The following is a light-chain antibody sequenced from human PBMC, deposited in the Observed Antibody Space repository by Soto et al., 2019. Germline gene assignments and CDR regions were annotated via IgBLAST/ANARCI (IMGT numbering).Light chain of an antibody. J-gene: IGLJ3*02. CDR1: SSDVGGYNY. V-gene: IGLV2-11*01. Sequence: QSALTQPRSVSGSPEQSVTISCTGTSSDVGGYNYVSWYQQHPGKAPKLVIYDVSKWPSGVPNHFSGSKFGNTASLTISGLQAEDEADYYCCSYAGNSLWVFGGGTKVTVL. CDR3: CSYAGNSLWV. CDR2: DVS.